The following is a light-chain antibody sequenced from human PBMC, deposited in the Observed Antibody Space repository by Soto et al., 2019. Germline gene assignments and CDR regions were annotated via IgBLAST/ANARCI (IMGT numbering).Light chain of an antibody. CDR3: QQYGSSPPIT. CDR1: QSVSSSY. CDR2: GAS. Sequence: EIVLTQSPGTLSLSPGETATLSCRASQSVSSSYLAWYQQKPGQAPRLLIYGASSRATGIPGRFGGSGSGTDFTLTISRLEPEDFAVYYCQQYGSSPPITFGQGTRLEIK. V-gene: IGKV3-20*01. J-gene: IGKJ5*01.